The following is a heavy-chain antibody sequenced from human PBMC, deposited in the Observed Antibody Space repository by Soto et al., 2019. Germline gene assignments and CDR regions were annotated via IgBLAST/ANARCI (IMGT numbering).Heavy chain of an antibody. CDR1: GYTFTGYY. V-gene: IGHV1-2*04. CDR2: INPNSGGT. CDR3: ARGTYGMDV. Sequence: VQLVQSGAEVKKPGASVKVSCKASGYTFTGYYMHWVRQAPGQGLEWMGGINPNSGGTNYSQKFQGWVTMTRDTANSTAYMELSRLRSDDPAVYYCARGTYGMDVWGQGTTVTVSS. J-gene: IGHJ6*02.